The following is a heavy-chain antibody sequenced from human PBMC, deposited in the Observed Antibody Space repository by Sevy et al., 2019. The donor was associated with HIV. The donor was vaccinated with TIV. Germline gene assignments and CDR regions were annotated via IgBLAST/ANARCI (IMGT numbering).Heavy chain of an antibody. J-gene: IGHJ4*02. D-gene: IGHD6-13*01. CDR2: IWSDGAYQ. CDR1: GFTFSNYA. CDR3: VRAIAKDGSF. V-gene: IGHV3-33*01. Sequence: GGSLRLSCAATGFTFSNYAMHWVRQAPGKGMEWVAIIWSDGAYQYHGDSVRGRFTISRDNGRNLVFLQMNSLRVDDTALYFCVRAIAKDGSFWGQGTLVTVSS.